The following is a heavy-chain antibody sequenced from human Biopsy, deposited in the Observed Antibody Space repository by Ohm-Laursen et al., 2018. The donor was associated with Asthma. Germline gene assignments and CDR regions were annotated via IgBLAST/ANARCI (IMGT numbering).Heavy chain of an antibody. D-gene: IGHD2-15*01. CDR3: AKAREDIVVVVAVSDS. CDR1: GFTFSSYA. CDR2: ISGSGSST. Sequence: SLRISCADSGFTFSSYAMSWVRQPPGKGLEWVSAISGSGSSTYYADSVKGRFTISRDNSKNTLHLQMNSLRAEDTAVYYCAKAREDIVVVVAVSDSWGQGTLVTVSS. J-gene: IGHJ4*02. V-gene: IGHV3-23*01.